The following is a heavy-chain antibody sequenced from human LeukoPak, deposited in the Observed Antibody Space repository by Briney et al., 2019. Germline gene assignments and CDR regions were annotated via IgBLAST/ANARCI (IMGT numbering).Heavy chain of an antibody. J-gene: IGHJ4*01. Sequence: ASVKVSCKASGYTFTGYYMHWVRQAPGQGLEWMGRINPNSGGTNYAQKFQGRVTMTRDTSISTAYMELSRLRSDDTAVYYCAQLGGYSYGPIDYWGQEPWSPSP. CDR3: AQLGGYSYGPIDY. D-gene: IGHD5-18*01. CDR1: GYTFTGYY. V-gene: IGHV1-2*06. CDR2: INPNSGGT.